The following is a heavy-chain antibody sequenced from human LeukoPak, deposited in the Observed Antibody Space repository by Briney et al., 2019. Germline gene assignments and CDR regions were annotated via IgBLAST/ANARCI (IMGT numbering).Heavy chain of an antibody. CDR3: AKDARRSSGWYFFDH. V-gene: IGHV3-53*01. Sequence: GGSLRLSCAASGFTVSKNYMNWVRQAPGKGLEWVSVIYSGGTTYYADSVKGRFTISRDNSKNTLHLQMNSLRAEDTAVYYCAKDARRSSGWYFFDHWGQGTLVTVSS. D-gene: IGHD6-19*01. J-gene: IGHJ4*02. CDR2: IYSGGTT. CDR1: GFTVSKNY.